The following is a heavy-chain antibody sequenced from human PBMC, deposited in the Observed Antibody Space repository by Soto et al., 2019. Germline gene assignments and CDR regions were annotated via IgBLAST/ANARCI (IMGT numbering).Heavy chain of an antibody. Sequence: GASVKVSCKASGYTFTSYGISWVRQAPGQGLEWMGWISAYNGDTNSAQKLQGRVTMTTDTSTSTAYMELRSLRSDDTAVYYCARHCSGGRCYSYFDYWGQGTLVTVSS. V-gene: IGHV1-18*01. CDR1: GYTFTSYG. CDR2: ISAYNGDT. CDR3: ARHCSGGRCYSYFDY. J-gene: IGHJ4*02. D-gene: IGHD2-15*01.